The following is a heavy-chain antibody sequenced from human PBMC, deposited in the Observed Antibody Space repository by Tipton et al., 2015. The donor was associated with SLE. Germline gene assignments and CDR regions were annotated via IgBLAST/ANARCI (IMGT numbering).Heavy chain of an antibody. CDR2: IYYTGAT. V-gene: IGHV4-59*01. CDR3: ARSVVTYYYPGMEG. Sequence: TLSLTCTVSGGSISGDHWTWIRQPPGKGLEWIGYIYYTGATNYNPSLRSRVTISLDRSKNQFSLKLDSVTADDTAVYYCARSVVTYYYPGMEGWGQGTIVTVS. D-gene: IGHD4-23*01. J-gene: IGHJ6*02. CDR1: GGSISGDH.